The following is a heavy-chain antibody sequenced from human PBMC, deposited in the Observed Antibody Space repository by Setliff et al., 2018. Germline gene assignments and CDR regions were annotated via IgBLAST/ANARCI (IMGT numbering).Heavy chain of an antibody. D-gene: IGHD5-18*01. Sequence: TLSLTCTVSGGSISTYYWSWIRQPPGKALEWLALIYCDDDKRYSPSLKSRLTITKDTSKNQVVLTMTNMDPVDTATYYCVHSRITQYSYGYGPFDYWGQGTLVTVSS. J-gene: IGHJ4*02. CDR3: VHSRITQYSYGYGPFDY. CDR1: GGSISTYYW. CDR2: IYCDDDK. V-gene: IGHV2-5*08.